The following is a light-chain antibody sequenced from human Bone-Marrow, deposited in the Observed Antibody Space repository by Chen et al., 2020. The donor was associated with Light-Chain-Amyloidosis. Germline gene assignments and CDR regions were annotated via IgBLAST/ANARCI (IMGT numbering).Light chain of an antibody. CDR3: QSADSSGTYEVI. Sequence: SYELTQPPSVSVSPGQTARITCSGDDLPTEYAYWYQQKPGQAPVLVIHRDTERPSGISERFSGSSSETTATLTISGVQAADEADYHCQSADSSGTYEVIVGGGTKLTVL. CDR2: RDT. V-gene: IGLV3-25*03. CDR1: DLPTEY. J-gene: IGLJ2*01.